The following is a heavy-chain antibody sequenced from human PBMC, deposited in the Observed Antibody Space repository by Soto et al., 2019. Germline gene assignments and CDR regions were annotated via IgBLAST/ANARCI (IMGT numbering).Heavy chain of an antibody. CDR2: ISGRGGST. CDR3: AKGEGGSGGLYYFDY. CDR1: GFTFSNYA. D-gene: IGHD3-16*01. V-gene: IGHV3-23*01. Sequence: DVQVLESGGGLVQPGGSLRLSCAASGFTFSNYAMSWVRQAPGKGLEWISAISGRGGSTYYSGSVKGRFIISRDNSRDTLDLQLNSLRDEDSAGYYCAKGEGGSGGLYYFDYWGQGALVTVSS. J-gene: IGHJ4*02.